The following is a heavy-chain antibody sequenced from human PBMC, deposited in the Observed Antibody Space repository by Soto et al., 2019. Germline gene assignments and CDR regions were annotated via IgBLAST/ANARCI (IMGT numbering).Heavy chain of an antibody. J-gene: IGHJ4*02. CDR3: VRDVGFDFDY. D-gene: IGHD1-26*01. V-gene: IGHV6-1*01. Sequence: SQTLSLTCAISGDSVSSNTAAWNLIRQSPSRGLEWLGRTYYRSKWYNDYAVSVKSRITINPDTSKNQFSLHLNSVTPEDTALYYCVRDVGFDFDYWGRGTLVTVSS. CDR2: TYYRSKWYN. CDR1: GDSVSSNTAA.